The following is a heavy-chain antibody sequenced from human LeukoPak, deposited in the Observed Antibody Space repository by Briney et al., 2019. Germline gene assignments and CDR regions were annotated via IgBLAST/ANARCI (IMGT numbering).Heavy chain of an antibody. J-gene: IGHJ6*02. CDR2: IYYSGST. V-gene: IGHV4-59*01. CDR3: ARDTMVRGVIDYYYYGMDV. Sequence: SETLSLTCTVSGGSISSYYWSWIRQPPGKGLEWIGYIYYSGSTNYNPSLKSRVTISVDTSKSQFSLKLSSVTAADTAVYYCARDTMVRGVIDYYYYGMDVWGQGTTVTVSS. CDR1: GGSISSYY. D-gene: IGHD3-10*01.